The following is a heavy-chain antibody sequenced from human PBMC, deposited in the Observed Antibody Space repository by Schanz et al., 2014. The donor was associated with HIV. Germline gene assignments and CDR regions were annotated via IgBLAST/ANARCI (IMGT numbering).Heavy chain of an antibody. J-gene: IGHJ4*02. Sequence: QVQLVQSGAEVKKPGASVKVSCKASGYTFSNYDINWVRQATGQGLEWMGWVNPKSGNTGYAQKFQGRVTMTRDTSISTAYMELRRLRSDDTAVYYCARDQNVISMVRGVMGGVDYWGQGTLVTVSS. D-gene: IGHD3-10*01. CDR3: ARDQNVISMVRGVMGGVDY. V-gene: IGHV1-8*01. CDR2: VNPKSGNT. CDR1: GYTFSNYD.